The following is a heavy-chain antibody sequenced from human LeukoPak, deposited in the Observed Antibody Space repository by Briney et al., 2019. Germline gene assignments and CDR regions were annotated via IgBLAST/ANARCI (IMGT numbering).Heavy chain of an antibody. CDR1: GGSMNTYY. V-gene: IGHV4-4*07. D-gene: IGHD5-18*01. CDR3: AREMGQGNSYGHALGI. J-gene: IGHJ4*02. Sequence: SETLSLTCTVSGGSMNTYYWTWIRQTAGGELEWLGRVHTSVGPAYNPSLRSRLTMSADTSKDQVSLKLTSVRAADTAVYFCAREMGQGNSYGHALGIWGQGISVIVSS. CDR2: VHTSVGP.